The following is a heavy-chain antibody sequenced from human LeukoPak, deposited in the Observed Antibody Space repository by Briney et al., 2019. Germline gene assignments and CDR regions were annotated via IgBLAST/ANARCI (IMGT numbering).Heavy chain of an antibody. D-gene: IGHD6-13*01. CDR3: ARGVYIAAAQYGY. J-gene: IGHJ4*02. Sequence: SETLSLTCTVSGGSISSHYWSWIRQPPGKGLEWIGYIYYSGTTNYNPSLKSRVTISVDTSKNQFSLKLSSVTAADTAVYYCARGVYIAAAQYGYWGQGTLSPSPQ. CDR2: IYYSGTT. V-gene: IGHV4-59*11. CDR1: GGSISSHY.